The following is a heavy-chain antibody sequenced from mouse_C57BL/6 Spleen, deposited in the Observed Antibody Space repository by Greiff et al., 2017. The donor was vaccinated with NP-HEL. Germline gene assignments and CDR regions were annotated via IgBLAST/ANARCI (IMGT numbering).Heavy chain of an antibody. D-gene: IGHD3-2*02. J-gene: IGHJ4*01. CDR1: GYTFTSYW. Sequence: QVQLQQPGAELVMPGASVKLSCKASGYTFTSYWMHWVKQRPGQGLEWIGEIDPSDSYTNYNQKFKGKSTLTVDKSSSTAYMQLSSLTSEDSAVYYCATGSSGYGYYAMDYWGQGTSVTVSS. CDR2: IDPSDSYT. CDR3: ATGSSGYGYYAMDY. V-gene: IGHV1-69*01.